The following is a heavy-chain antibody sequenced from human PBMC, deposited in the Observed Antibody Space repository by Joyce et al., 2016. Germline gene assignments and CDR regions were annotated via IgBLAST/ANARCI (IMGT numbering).Heavy chain of an antibody. CDR1: GFTVRSNY. D-gene: IGHD3-22*01. V-gene: IGHV3-53*01. CDR2: LHTGGNT. Sequence: EVQLVESGGGLIQPGGSLRLSCEALGFTVRSNYMSWVRQAPGHGLEWVSILHTGGNTYYADSVKGRFTIARDHSKNTLDLQMNSLRAEDTAVYYCARVRITMIEGLTDYYYMDVWGKGTKVTVSS. J-gene: IGHJ6*03. CDR3: ARVRITMIEGLTDYYYMDV.